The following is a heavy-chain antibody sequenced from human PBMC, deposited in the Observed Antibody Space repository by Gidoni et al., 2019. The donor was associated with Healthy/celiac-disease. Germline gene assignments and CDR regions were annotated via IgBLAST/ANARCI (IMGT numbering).Heavy chain of an antibody. Sequence: QVQLQESVLGLVKPSPTLSLTCAVSGGSISSSGYSWSWIRQPPGKGLEWMGYIYYSGSTYYNPSLKSRVTISVDTSKNQFSLKLSSVTAADTAVYYCARVAPPEYYDFWSGLFDYWGQGTLVTVSS. CDR2: IYYSGST. CDR1: GGSISSSGYS. D-gene: IGHD3-3*01. CDR3: ARVAPPEYYDFWSGLFDY. V-gene: IGHV4-30-4*07. J-gene: IGHJ4*02.